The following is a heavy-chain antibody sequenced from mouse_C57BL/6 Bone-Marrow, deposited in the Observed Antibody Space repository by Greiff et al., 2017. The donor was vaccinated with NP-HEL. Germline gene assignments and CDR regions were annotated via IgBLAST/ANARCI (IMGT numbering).Heavy chain of an antibody. J-gene: IGHJ2*01. Sequence: EVKVEESGGGLVQPGGSMKLSCVASGFTFSNYWMNWVRQSPEKGLEWVAQIRLKSDNYATHYAESVKGRFTISRYYSTSFVYLQMNILRAEDTVISYCTGDLLLLDYWGQGTTLTVSS. CDR2: IRLKSDNYAT. D-gene: IGHD1-1*01. CDR3: TGDLLLLDY. CDR1: GFTFSNYW. V-gene: IGHV6-3*01.